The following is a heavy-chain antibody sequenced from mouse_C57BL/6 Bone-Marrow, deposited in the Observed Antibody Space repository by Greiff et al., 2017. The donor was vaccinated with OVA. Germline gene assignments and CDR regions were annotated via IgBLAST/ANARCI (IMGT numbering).Heavy chain of an antibody. V-gene: IGHV2-2*01. Sequence: VMLVESGPGLVQPSQSLSITCTVSGFSLTSYGVHWVRQSPGKGLEWLGVIWSGGSTDYNAAFISRLSISKDNSKSQVFFIMNSMQADDTAIYYCARSDGSSSDVWGTGTTVTFSS. CDR3: ARSDGSSSDV. D-gene: IGHD1-1*01. CDR1: GFSLTSYG. CDR2: IWSGGST. J-gene: IGHJ1*03.